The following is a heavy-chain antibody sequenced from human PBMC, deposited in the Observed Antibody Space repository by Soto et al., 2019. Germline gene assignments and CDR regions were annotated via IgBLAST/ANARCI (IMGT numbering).Heavy chain of an antibody. CDR2: IKQDGSEK. CDR3: AREWGYIWGSYCPYMDV. CDR1: GFTFSSYW. D-gene: IGHD3-16*01. V-gene: IGHV3-7*01. Sequence: GGSLRLSCAASGFTFSSYWMSWVRQAPGKGLEWVANIKQDGSEKYYVDSVKGRFTISRDNAKNSLYLQMNSLRAEDTAVYYCAREWGYIWGSYCPYMDVWGKGTTVTVSS. J-gene: IGHJ6*03.